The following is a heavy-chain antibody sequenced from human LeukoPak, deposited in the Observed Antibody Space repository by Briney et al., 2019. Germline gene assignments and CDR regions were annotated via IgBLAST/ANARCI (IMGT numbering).Heavy chain of an antibody. J-gene: IGHJ4*02. Sequence: GASAKVSCKASGYTFTSYGISWVRQAPGQGLEWMGWISAYNGNTNYAQKLQGRVTMTTDTSTSTAYMELRSLRSHDTAVYYCARDRKVRLLDYWGQGTLVTVSS. CDR2: ISAYNGNT. V-gene: IGHV1-18*01. CDR3: ARDRKVRLLDY. D-gene: IGHD2/OR15-2a*01. CDR1: GYTFTSYG.